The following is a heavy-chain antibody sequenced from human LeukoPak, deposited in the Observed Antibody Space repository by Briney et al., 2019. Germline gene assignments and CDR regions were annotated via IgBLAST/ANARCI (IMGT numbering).Heavy chain of an antibody. Sequence: MASETLSLTCTVSGGSISSYYWSWIRQPPGKGLEWIGYIYYSGSTNYNPSLKSRVTISVDTSKNQFSLKLSSVTAADTAVYYCARGKAAGIYYFDYWGQGTLVTVSS. D-gene: IGHD6-13*01. CDR1: GGSISSYY. V-gene: IGHV4-59*01. J-gene: IGHJ4*02. CDR2: IYYSGST. CDR3: ARGKAAGIYYFDY.